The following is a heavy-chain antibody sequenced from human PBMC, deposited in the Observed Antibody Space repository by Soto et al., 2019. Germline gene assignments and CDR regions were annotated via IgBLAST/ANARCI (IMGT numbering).Heavy chain of an antibody. J-gene: IGHJ4*02. CDR3: ARDTIKLGSDY. V-gene: IGHV3-30-3*01. D-gene: IGHD7-27*01. CDR2: ISYDGSNK. Sequence: QVQLVESGGGVVQPGRSLRLSCAASGFTFSSYAMHWVRQAPGKGLEWVAVISYDGSNKYYADSVKGRFTISRDNSKNAMYLQMNRLRAEDTAVYYCARDTIKLGSDYWGQGTLVTVSS. CDR1: GFTFSSYA.